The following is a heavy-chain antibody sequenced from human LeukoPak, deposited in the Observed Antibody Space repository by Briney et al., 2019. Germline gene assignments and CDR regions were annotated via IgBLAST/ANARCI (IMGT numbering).Heavy chain of an antibody. Sequence: SETLSLTCTVSGGSISSSSYYWGWIRQPPGKGLEWIGSIYYSGSTYYNPSLKSRVTISVDTSKNQFSLKLSSVTAADTAVYYCAREPRYSYGSRSFDYWGQGTPVTVSS. CDR3: AREPRYSYGSRSFDY. D-gene: IGHD5-18*01. CDR2: IYYSGST. V-gene: IGHV4-39*07. CDR1: GGSISSSSYY. J-gene: IGHJ4*02.